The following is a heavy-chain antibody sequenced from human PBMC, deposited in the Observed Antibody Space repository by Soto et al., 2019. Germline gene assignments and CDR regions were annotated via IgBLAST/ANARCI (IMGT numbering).Heavy chain of an antibody. CDR3: ARWAEDTAMVGRFDY. J-gene: IGHJ4*02. Sequence: SETLSLTCTVSGGSITSGTYFWGWIRQAPGKGLEWIGSMYSNGDTYYKPSLKSRVTISVDTSKIQFSLKVTSVTAADTAVYYCARWAEDTAMVGRFDYWGQGTLVTVSS. V-gene: IGHV4-39*01. CDR1: GGSITSGTYF. CDR2: MYSNGDT. D-gene: IGHD5-18*01.